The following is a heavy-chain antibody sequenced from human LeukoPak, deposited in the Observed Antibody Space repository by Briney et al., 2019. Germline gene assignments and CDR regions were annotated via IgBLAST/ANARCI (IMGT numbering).Heavy chain of an antibody. CDR2: IYYSGST. V-gene: IGHV4-39*07. CDR3: ARDLLVVVTAIPGYYYYYGMDV. Sequence: SETLSLTCTVSGGSISSSSYYWGWIRQPPGKGLEWIGSIYYSGSTYYNPSLKSRVTISVDTSKNQFSLKLSSVTAADTAVYYCARDLLVVVTAIPGYYYYYGMDVWGQGTTVTVSS. CDR1: GGSISSSSYY. D-gene: IGHD2-21*02. J-gene: IGHJ6*02.